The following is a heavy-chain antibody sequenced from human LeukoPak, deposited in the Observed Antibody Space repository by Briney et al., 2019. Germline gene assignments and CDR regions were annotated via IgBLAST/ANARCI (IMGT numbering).Heavy chain of an antibody. CDR3: AKDGGYENYQFVYYFDY. J-gene: IGHJ4*02. CDR2: ISGSGGST. Sequence: PGGSLRLSCAASGFTFSSYAMSWVRQAPGKGLEWVSAISGSGGSTYYADYVKGRFTISRDNSKNTLYLQMNSLRAEDTAVYYCAKDGGYENYQFVYYFDYWGQGTLVTVSS. V-gene: IGHV3-23*01. D-gene: IGHD5-12*01. CDR1: GFTFSSYA.